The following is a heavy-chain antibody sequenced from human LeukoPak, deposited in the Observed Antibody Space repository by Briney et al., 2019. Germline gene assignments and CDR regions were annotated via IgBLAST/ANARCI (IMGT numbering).Heavy chain of an antibody. J-gene: IGHJ3*01. V-gene: IGHV3-21*01. CDR1: GFTFRSCS. Sequence: GGSLRLSCAASGFTFRSCSINWVSQGPGKGLEWVSSISTGSTYIYYADSVKGRFTVSRDNAKNSLYLQMNSLRAEDTAVYYCARDLAGTGLSVFDLWGQGTMVTVSS. CDR2: ISTGSTYI. D-gene: IGHD1-1*01. CDR3: ARDLAGTGLSVFDL.